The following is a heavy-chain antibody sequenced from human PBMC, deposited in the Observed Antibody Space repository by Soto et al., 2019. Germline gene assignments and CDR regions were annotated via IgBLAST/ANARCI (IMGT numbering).Heavy chain of an antibody. CDR1: GGSISSGDYY. D-gene: IGHD3-22*01. Sequence: QVQLQESGPGLVKPSQTLSLTCTVSGGSISSGDYYWSWIRQPPGKGLEWIGYIYYSGSTYYNPSLKRRVTISVDTSKNQFSLKLSSVTAADTAVYYCARVPYYYDSSGYYPLFDYWGQGTLVTVSS. J-gene: IGHJ4*02. CDR2: IYYSGST. V-gene: IGHV4-30-4*01. CDR3: ARVPYYYDSSGYYPLFDY.